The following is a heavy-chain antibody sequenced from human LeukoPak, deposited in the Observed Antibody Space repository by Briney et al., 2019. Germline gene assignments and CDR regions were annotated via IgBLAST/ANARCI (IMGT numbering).Heavy chain of an antibody. J-gene: IGHJ4*02. D-gene: IGHD2-2*01. V-gene: IGHV1-18*01. CDR2: ISGYNGDT. Sequence: GASVKVSCKASGYTFTNYGIGWVRPAPGQGLEWMGWISGYNGDTNYAQKFQDRVTMTTDTSTSTAYMELRSLRSDDTAFYYCARGCGSTSCYLLDYWGQGTLVTVSS. CDR3: ARGCGSTSCYLLDY. CDR1: GYTFTNYG.